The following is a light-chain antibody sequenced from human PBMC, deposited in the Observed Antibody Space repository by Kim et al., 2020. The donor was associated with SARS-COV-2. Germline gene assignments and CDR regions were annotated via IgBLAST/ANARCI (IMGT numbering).Light chain of an antibody. J-gene: IGLJ1*01. CDR2: DVS. CDR3: NSFTTSNTHV. V-gene: IGLV2-14*03. CDR1: SSDVGGYDF. Sequence: QSVLTQPASLSGSPGQSITISCTGTSSDVGGYDFVSWYQQHPGKVPKLMIYDVSVRPSGVSNRFSGSKSGNTASLTISGLQAEDEADYYCNSFTTSNTHVFGTGTKVTVL.